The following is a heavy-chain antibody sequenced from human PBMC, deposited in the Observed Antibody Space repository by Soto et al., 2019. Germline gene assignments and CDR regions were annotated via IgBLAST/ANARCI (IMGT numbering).Heavy chain of an antibody. D-gene: IGHD3-16*01. J-gene: IGHJ4*02. V-gene: IGHV3-23*01. CDR3: ANPLRVMITFGGVDY. CDR2: ISGSGGST. Sequence: EVQLLESGGGLVQPGGSLRLSCAASGFTFSSYAMSWVRQAPGKGLEWVSAISGSGGSTYYADSVKGRFTISRDTSKNTLYLQMNSLRAEDTAVYYCANPLRVMITFGGVDYWGQGTLVTVSS. CDR1: GFTFSSYA.